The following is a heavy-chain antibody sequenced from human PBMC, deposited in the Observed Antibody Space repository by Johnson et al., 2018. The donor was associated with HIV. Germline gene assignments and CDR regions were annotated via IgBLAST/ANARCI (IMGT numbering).Heavy chain of an antibody. CDR2: ITWDGGST. V-gene: IGHV3-43D*03. CDR3: ARGGWGDAFDI. D-gene: IGHD3-16*01. CDR1: GFTFDDYA. Sequence: VQLVESGGVVVQPGGSLRLSCAASGFTFDDYAMHWVRQAPGKCLEWVSLITWDGGSTYYADSVKGRFTISRDNAKNSLYLQMNSLRAEDTAVYYCARGGWGDAFDIWGQGTMVTVSS. J-gene: IGHJ3*02.